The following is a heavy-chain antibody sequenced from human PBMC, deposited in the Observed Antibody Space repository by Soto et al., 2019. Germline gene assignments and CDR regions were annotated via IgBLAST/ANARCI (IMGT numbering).Heavy chain of an antibody. V-gene: IGHV3-23*01. J-gene: IGHJ6*02. CDR1: GFTFSSYA. D-gene: IGHD3-22*01. CDR3: AKDYDSSGYYYVRYYYYGMDV. Sequence: PGGSLRLSCAASGFTFSSYAMSWVRQAPGKGLEWVSAISGSGGSTYYADSVKGRFTISRDNSKNTLYLQMNSLRAEDTAVYYCAKDYDSSGYYYVRYYYYGMDVWGQGTTVTVS. CDR2: ISGSGGST.